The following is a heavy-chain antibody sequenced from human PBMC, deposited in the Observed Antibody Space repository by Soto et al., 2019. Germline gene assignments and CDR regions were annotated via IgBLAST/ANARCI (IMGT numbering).Heavy chain of an antibody. V-gene: IGHV3-30-3*01. J-gene: IGHJ1*01. CDR3: ARQTSPIAPRLFQH. CDR1: GFIFSDYA. Sequence: GGSLRLSCVASGFIFSDYAMHWARQAPGKGLVWVALISPDGGNQYYSESAKGRFTISRDNSENTLYLQMNDLRPDDTALYYCARQTSPIAPRLFQHWGHGSLVTVSS. CDR2: ISPDGGNQ. D-gene: IGHD6-6*01.